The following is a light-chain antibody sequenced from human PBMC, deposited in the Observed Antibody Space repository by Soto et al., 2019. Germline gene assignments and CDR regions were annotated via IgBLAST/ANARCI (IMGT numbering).Light chain of an antibody. CDR1: QSLSSS. CDR3: QQYKNWPPIT. Sequence: EIVMTQSPATLSVSPGEGATLSCRASQSLSSSLAWYQQKPGQAPRLLIYGASTRATGIPARFSGSGSGTEFTLTISSLQSEDFAVCYCQQYKNWPPITFGQGTRLEIK. V-gene: IGKV3-15*01. J-gene: IGKJ5*01. CDR2: GAS.